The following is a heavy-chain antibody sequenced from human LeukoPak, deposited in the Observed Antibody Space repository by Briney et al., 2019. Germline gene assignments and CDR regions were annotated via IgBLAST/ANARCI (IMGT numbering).Heavy chain of an antibody. D-gene: IGHD6-13*01. J-gene: IGHJ4*02. CDR3: ARGILDWAAAGFDY. Sequence: PGGSLRLSCKASGFTFYHYARHWVRQVPVKGVEWVSSINWSSENIGYADSVKGRFTISRDNVKNSLYLQINSLRVEDTAVYYCARGILDWAAAGFDYWGQGTLVTVSS. V-gene: IGHV3-9*01. CDR1: GFTFYHYA. CDR2: INWSSENI.